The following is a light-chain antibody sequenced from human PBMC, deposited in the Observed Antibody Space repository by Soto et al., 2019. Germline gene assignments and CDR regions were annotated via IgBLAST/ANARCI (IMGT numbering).Light chain of an antibody. CDR2: AAS. CDR3: QQANSFPRT. Sequence: DIQMTQSPSSVSASVGDRVTITCRASQAISTWLAWYQQKPGKAPKLLIYAASNLQTGVPSRFSGSGSGTDFTLTISSLQPEDFAAYYCQQANSFPRTFGQGTKVEIK. J-gene: IGKJ1*01. CDR1: QAISTW. V-gene: IGKV1D-12*01.